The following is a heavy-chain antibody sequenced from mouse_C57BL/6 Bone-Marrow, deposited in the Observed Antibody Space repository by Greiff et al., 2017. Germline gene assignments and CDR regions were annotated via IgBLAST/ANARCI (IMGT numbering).Heavy chain of an antibody. J-gene: IGHJ3*01. Sequence: VQLQQSGPELVKPGASVKISCKASGYAFSSSWMNWVKQRPGKGLEWIGRIYPGDGDTNYNGKFKGKATLTADKSSSTAYMQLSSLTSEYSAVYFCARFITTIRGQGTLVTVSA. V-gene: IGHV1-82*01. CDR1: GYAFSSSW. CDR2: IYPGDGDT. D-gene: IGHD1-1*01. CDR3: ARFITTI.